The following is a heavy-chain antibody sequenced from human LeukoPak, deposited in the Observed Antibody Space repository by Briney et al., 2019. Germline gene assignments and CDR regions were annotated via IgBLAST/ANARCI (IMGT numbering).Heavy chain of an antibody. CDR1: GFTFSSYW. D-gene: IGHD3-22*01. J-gene: IGHJ4*02. CDR3: ATTSGTYYHDSSGYYASVQGLFDY. V-gene: IGHV3-7*01. CDR2: IKQDGSEK. Sequence: PGGSLRLSCAASGFTFSSYWMSWVRQAPGKGLEWVANIKQDGSEKYYVDSVKGRFTISRDNAKNSLYLQMNSLRAEDTAVYYCATTSGTYYHDSSGYYASVQGLFDYWGQGTLVTVSS.